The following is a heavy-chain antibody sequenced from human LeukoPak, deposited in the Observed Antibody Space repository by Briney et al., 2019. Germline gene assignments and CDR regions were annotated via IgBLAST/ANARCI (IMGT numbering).Heavy chain of an antibody. J-gene: IGHJ4*02. D-gene: IGHD6-19*01. CDR3: ARYEWLTIF. CDR1: GFTFDDYA. CDR2: ISGDGGST. Sequence: PGGSLRLSCAASGFTFDDYAMHWVRQAPGKGLEWVSLISGDGGSTYYADSVKGRFTISRDNAKNSLYLQMNSLRAEDTAVYYCARYEWLTIFGGQGTLVTVSS. V-gene: IGHV3-43*02.